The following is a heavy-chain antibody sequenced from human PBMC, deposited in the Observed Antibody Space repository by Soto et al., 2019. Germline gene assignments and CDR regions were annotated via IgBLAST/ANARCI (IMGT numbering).Heavy chain of an antibody. V-gene: IGHV2-5*02. J-gene: IGHJ4*02. CDR3: AHTYGSGSYDY. D-gene: IGHD3-10*01. Sequence: QITLKESGPTLVKPTQTLTLTCTFSGFSLTAHGVGVGWVRQPPGKALEWLALIYWDVERHFSPSLKSRLSITKDTSKNQVVLSMTNIDPVDTATYYCAHTYGSGSYDYWGQGTLVTVSS. CDR2: IYWDVER. CDR1: GFSLTAHGVG.